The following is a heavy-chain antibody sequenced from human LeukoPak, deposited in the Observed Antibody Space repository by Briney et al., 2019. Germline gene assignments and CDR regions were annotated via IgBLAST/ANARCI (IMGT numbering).Heavy chain of an antibody. Sequence: SVKVSCKASGGTFSSYAISWVRQAPGQGLEWMGGIIPIFGTANYAQKFQGRVTITTDESTSTAYMELSSLRSEDTAVYYCARGPLGWSGYYPEIRYYYYYMDVWGKGTTVTVSS. D-gene: IGHD3-3*01. CDR2: IIPIFGTA. CDR1: GGTFSSYA. CDR3: ARGPLGWSGYYPEIRYYYYYMDV. J-gene: IGHJ6*03. V-gene: IGHV1-69*05.